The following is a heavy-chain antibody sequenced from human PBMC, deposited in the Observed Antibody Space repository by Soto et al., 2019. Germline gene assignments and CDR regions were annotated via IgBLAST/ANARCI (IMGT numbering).Heavy chain of an antibody. CDR3: ARSGSGTYYHGWFDP. CDR1: GASVSSGSYY. D-gene: IGHD3-10*01. J-gene: IGHJ5*02. CDR2: IYDSEST. Sequence: QVQLQESGPGLVKPSETLSLTCTVSGASVSSGSYYWNWIRQPPGKGLEWIGCIYDSESTNYNPSLKSRVTISVDASKNQFSLKMSSVTAADTAVYYCARSGSGTYYHGWFDPWGQGTLVTVSS. V-gene: IGHV4-61*01.